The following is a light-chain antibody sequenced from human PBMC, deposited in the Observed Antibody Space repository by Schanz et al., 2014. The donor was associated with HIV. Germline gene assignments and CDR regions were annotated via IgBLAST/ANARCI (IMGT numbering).Light chain of an antibody. CDR3: SSYTGSYTLPHV. V-gene: IGLV2-14*03. Sequence: QSALTQPASVSGSPGQSITISCTGTSSDVGYYDYVSWYQQHPGKAPKVMIYDVSNRPSGVSNRFSGSKSGNTASLTISGLQAEDEADYYCSSYTGSYTLPHVFGTGTKLTVL. CDR1: SSDVGYYDY. CDR2: DVS. J-gene: IGLJ1*01.